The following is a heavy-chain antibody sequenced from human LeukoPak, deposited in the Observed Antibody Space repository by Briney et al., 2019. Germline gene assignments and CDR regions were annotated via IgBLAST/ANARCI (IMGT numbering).Heavy chain of an antibody. J-gene: IGHJ6*03. CDR3: ARGPPRGKYYYMDV. CDR2: IGTASDT. CDR1: GFTFSSFD. V-gene: IGHV3-13*01. Sequence: GGSLRLSRAAPGFTFSSFDMHWVRQPTGQGLEWVSTIGTASDTYYPGSVEGRFTLSRDNAKNSLYLQMNSLTAGDTAVYYCARGPPRGKYYYMDVWGKGTTVTVSS. D-gene: IGHD1-1*01.